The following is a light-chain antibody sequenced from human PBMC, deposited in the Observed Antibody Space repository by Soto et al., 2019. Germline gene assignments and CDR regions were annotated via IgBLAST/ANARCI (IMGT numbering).Light chain of an antibody. CDR1: QSVSNY. CDR2: AAS. CDR3: QQYYSYPVT. V-gene: IGKV1-39*01. Sequence: IQMTQSPTSLSASVGDRVTITCRASQSVSNYLNWYQQKPGKAPKLLIYAASTLQSGVPSRFSGSGSGTDFTLTISCLQSEDFATYYCQQYYSYPVTFGPGTKVDIK. J-gene: IGKJ3*01.